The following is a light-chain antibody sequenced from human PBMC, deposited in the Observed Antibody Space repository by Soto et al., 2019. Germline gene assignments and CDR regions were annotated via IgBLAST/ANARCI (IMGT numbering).Light chain of an antibody. V-gene: IGLV2-14*01. CDR1: SSDVGTFNY. CDR3: SSYTSSSTFVV. J-gene: IGLJ2*01. Sequence: QSVLTQPASVSGSPGQSITISCTGTSSDVGTFNYVSWYQQHPGKAPKLMIYGVSNRPSGVSNRFSGSKSDNTASLTISGLQAEDEADYYCSSYTSSSTFVVFGGGTKLTVL. CDR2: GVS.